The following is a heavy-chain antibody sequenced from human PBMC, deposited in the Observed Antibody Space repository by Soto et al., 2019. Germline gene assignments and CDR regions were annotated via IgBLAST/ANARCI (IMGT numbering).Heavy chain of an antibody. Sequence: GESLKISCAASGFTFSSYAMHWVRQAPGKGLEWVAVISYDGSNKYYADSVKGRFTISRDNSKNTLYLQMNSLRAEDTAVYYCAKDLKSIAARRSYWYFDLWGRGTLVTVSS. V-gene: IGHV3-30*04. D-gene: IGHD6-6*01. J-gene: IGHJ2*01. CDR3: AKDLKSIAARRSYWYFDL. CDR2: ISYDGSNK. CDR1: GFTFSSYA.